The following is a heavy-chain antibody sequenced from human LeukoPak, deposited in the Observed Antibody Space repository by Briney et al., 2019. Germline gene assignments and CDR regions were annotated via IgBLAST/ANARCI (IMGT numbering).Heavy chain of an antibody. J-gene: IGHJ4*02. V-gene: IGHV3-11*04. CDR3: ARVKGSYSFDY. D-gene: IGHD2-21*01. CDR2: ISSKSGDTI. Sequence: GGSLRLSCTASGFTFSDYYMSWIRQAPGTGLEWVSYISSKSGDTIYYADSVKGRFTISRDNAKNSLYLQMNSLRAEDTAIYYCARVKGSYSFDYSGQGTLVTVSS. CDR1: GFTFSDYY.